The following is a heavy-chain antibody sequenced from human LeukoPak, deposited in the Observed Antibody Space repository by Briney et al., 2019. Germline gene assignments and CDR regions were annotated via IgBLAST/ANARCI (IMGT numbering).Heavy chain of an antibody. V-gene: IGHV3-21*01. CDR3: ASGAGSYEY. Sequence: GGSLRLSCAASGFSLSRYWMSWVRQAPGKGLEWVSSISGSGRYIYYADYAVSVKGRFTISRDNAKNSLYLQMNSLRAEDTALYYCASGAGSYEYWGQGTLVTVSS. D-gene: IGHD1-26*01. CDR1: GFSLSRYW. CDR2: ISGSGRYI. J-gene: IGHJ4*02.